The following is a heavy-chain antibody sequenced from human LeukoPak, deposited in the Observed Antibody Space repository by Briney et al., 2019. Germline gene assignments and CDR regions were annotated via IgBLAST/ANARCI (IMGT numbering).Heavy chain of an antibody. CDR3: ARGEAKGYMDV. CDR1: GYTFTSYD. CDR2: MNPNSGNT. Sequence: ASLKVSCKASGYTFTSYDINWVRQATGQGLEWMGWMNPNSGNTGYAQKFQGRVTMTTNTPTSTAYMELSSMRSEDTAVYYCARGEAKGYMDVWGKGTTVTVSS. D-gene: IGHD4/OR15-4a*01. V-gene: IGHV1-8*01. J-gene: IGHJ6*03.